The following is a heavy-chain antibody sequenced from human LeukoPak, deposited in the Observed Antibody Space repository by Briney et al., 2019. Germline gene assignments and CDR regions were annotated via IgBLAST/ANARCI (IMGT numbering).Heavy chain of an antibody. CDR2: INHSGST. CDR3: ASRQGYSYGPRDY. J-gene: IGHJ4*02. V-gene: IGHV4-34*01. Sequence: PSETLSLTCAVYGGSFSGYYWSWIRQPPGRGLEWIGEINHSGSTNYNPSLKSRATISVDTSKNQFSLKLSSVTAADTAVYYCASRQGYSYGPRDYWGQGTLVTVSS. D-gene: IGHD5-18*01. CDR1: GGSFSGYY.